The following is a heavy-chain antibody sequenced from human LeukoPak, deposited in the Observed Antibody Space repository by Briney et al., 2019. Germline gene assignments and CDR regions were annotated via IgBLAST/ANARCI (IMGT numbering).Heavy chain of an antibody. V-gene: IGHV3-74*01. J-gene: IGHJ4*02. CDR2: INSDGSGP. CDR3: VSSSGKPDY. D-gene: IGHD3-10*01. CDR1: GFIFSTNW. Sequence: PWGSLRFSCAASGFIFSTNWMHWVRQAPGKGLVWVSRINSDGSGPTYADSVKGRFTISRDNAKNTLYLQMNSLRGEDTAVYYCVSSSGKPDYWGGGPLVTVSS.